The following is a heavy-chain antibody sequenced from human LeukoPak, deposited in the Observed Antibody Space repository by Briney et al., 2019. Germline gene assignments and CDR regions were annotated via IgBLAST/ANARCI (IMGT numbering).Heavy chain of an antibody. CDR3: ATTGYSSRNY. V-gene: IGHV4-38-2*02. J-gene: IGHJ4*02. Sequence: SETLSLTCTVSGYSISSGYFWGWIRQPPGKGLEWIGSIYHSGSSYYNLSLNSRVTISVDTSKNQFSLKLSSVTAADTAVYYCATTGYSSRNYWGQGTLVTVSS. CDR1: GYSISSGYF. CDR2: IYHSGSS. D-gene: IGHD6-13*01.